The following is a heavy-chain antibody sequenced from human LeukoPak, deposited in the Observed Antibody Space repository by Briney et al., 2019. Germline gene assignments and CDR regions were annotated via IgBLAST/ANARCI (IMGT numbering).Heavy chain of an antibody. CDR2: ISWNSGRL. D-gene: IGHD3-10*01. CDR3: AKGIGYYGSGAYYNDPSYYYGMDV. CDR1: GFIFDDYA. Sequence: PGRSLRLSCAASGFIFDDYAMHWVRQAPGKGLEWVSGISWNSGRLGYADSVKGRFTISRDNAKNSLYLQMNSLRAEDTALYYCAKGIGYYGSGAYYNDPSYYYGMDVWGQGTTVTVSS. V-gene: IGHV3-9*01. J-gene: IGHJ6*02.